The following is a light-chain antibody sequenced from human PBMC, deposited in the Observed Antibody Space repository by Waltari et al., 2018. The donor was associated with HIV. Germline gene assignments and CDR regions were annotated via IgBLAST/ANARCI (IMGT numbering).Light chain of an antibody. CDR3: AAWDDGLNGVI. J-gene: IGLJ2*01. V-gene: IGLV1-36*01. CDR1: YSNIRRHA. Sequence: QSVLTQSPSVSEAPGQSGTISCSGRYSNIRRHAVPWSQQFPGKPPRLLVYNDDLILAGVSDRLSASKSGTSASLAINDLQSEHESHYYCAAWDDGLNGVIFGGGTKVTVL. CDR2: NDD.